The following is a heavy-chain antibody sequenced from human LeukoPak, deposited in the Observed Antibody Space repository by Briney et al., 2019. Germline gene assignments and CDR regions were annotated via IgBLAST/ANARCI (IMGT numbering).Heavy chain of an antibody. J-gene: IGHJ6*03. CDR3: ASTFRTRGYYMDV. V-gene: IGHV1-2*06. CDR1: GYTFTSYD. D-gene: IGHD3-10*01. Sequence: ASVKVSCKASGYTFTSYDINWVRQATGQGLEWMGRINPNSGGTNYAQKFQGRVTMTRDTSISTAYMELSRLRSDDTAVYYCASTFRTRGYYMDVWGKGTTVTVSS. CDR2: INPNSGGT.